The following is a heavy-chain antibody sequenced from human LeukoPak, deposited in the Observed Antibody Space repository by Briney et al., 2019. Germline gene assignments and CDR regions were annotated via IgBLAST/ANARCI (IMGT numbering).Heavy chain of an antibody. V-gene: IGHV4-4*07. CDR2: IYTSGST. J-gene: IGHJ5*02. CDR3: ARLGATEYWFDP. CDR1: GYSISSGYY. D-gene: IGHD1-26*01. Sequence: SETLSLTCTVSGYSISSGYYWGWIRQPAGKGLEWIGRIYTSGSTNYNPSLKSRVTMSVDTSKNQFSLKLSSVTAADTAVYYCARLGATEYWFDPWGQGTLVTVSS.